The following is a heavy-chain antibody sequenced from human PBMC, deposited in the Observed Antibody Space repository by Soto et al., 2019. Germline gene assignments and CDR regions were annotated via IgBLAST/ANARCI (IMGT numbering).Heavy chain of an antibody. CDR1: AYALTGDG. Sequence: ASVQVSIKASAYALTGDGIIWVRQAPGQGLEWMGWISAYNGNTNYAQKLQGRVTMTTDTSTSTAYMELRSLRSDDTAVYYCALLLPLDNSIDYWGQGTLVTVPQ. V-gene: IGHV1-18*01. CDR2: ISAYNGNT. J-gene: IGHJ4*02. CDR3: ALLLPLDNSIDY. D-gene: IGHD2-15*01.